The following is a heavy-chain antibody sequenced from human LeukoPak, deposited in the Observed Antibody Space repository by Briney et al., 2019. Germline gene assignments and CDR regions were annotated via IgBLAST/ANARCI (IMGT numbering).Heavy chain of an antibody. J-gene: IGHJ6*02. D-gene: IGHD6-13*01. CDR2: XXGSGGNT. Sequence: GGSLRLSCAASGFXXXXXSMSWVRQAPXXGLXXXXXXXGSGGNTYYADSVKGRFTISKDNSKNTVYLQMSSLRVDDTAVYYCAKAASSSWPSYYYGMDVWGQGTTVTVSS. V-gene: IGHV3-23*01. CDR3: AKAASSSWPSYYYGMDV. CDR1: GFXXXXXS.